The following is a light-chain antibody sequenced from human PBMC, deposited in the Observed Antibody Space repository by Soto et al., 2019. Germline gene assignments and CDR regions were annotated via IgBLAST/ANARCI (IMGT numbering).Light chain of an antibody. Sequence: QSVLTQPASVSGSPGKSITISCTGTSSDVGGYNYVSWYQQHPGKAPKLMIYDVSNRPSGVSNRFSGSKSGNTASLTISGLQAEDEADYYCISYTSSSTPVVFGGWTKVTVL. CDR3: ISYTSSSTPVV. CDR2: DVS. J-gene: IGLJ2*01. CDR1: SSDVGGYNY. V-gene: IGLV2-14*01.